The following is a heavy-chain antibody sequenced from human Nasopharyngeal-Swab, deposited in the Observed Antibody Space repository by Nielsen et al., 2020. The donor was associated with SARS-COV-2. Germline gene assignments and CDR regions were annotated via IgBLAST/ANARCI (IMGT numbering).Heavy chain of an antibody. V-gene: IGHV3-9*01. Sequence: GGSLRLSCAASGFTFDDYAMHWVRQAPGKGLEWVSGISWNSGSIGYADSVKGRFTISGDNAKNTLYLQMNSLRAEDTAVYYCARVDVHDAFDVWGQGTMVTVSS. CDR2: ISWNSGSI. D-gene: IGHD3-16*01. CDR1: GFTFDDYA. J-gene: IGHJ3*01. CDR3: ARVDVHDAFDV.